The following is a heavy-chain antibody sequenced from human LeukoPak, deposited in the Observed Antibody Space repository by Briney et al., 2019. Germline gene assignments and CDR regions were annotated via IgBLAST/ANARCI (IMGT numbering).Heavy chain of an antibody. CDR1: GFSFSSYA. Sequence: GGSLRVSCAASGFSFSSYAMTWVRQAPGKGLEWVSVISGSGDSTYYADSVKGRFTISRDNSKNTLYLQMNSLRAEDTAVYYCTKSVFSGSGWYDYWGQRTLVTGSS. CDR2: ISGSGDST. J-gene: IGHJ4*02. D-gene: IGHD6-19*01. V-gene: IGHV3-23*01. CDR3: TKSVFSGSGWYDY.